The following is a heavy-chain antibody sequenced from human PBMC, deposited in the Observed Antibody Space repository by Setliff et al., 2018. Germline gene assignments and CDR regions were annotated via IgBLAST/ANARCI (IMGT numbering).Heavy chain of an antibody. CDR1: GGSISSYY. CDR2: VFPNGAT. D-gene: IGHD2-15*01. Sequence: SETLSLTCTVSGGSISSYYWSWIRQPPGKGLEFMGYVFPNGATKYDPSLKSRLTISVDTSKNQFSLKLTSLTAADTAVYFCAKGGTYRYFDYWGQGTLVTVSS. J-gene: IGHJ4*02. V-gene: IGHV4-59*01. CDR3: AKGGTYRYFDY.